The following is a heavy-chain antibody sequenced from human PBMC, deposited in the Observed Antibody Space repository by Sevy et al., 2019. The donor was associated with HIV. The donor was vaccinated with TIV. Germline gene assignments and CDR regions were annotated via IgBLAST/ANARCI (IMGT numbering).Heavy chain of an antibody. D-gene: IGHD2-8*01. CDR1: GFTFSKYS. CDR2: LSLGCGEI. V-gene: IGHV3-23*01. CDR3: AREGCTKPHDY. Sequence: GGSLRLSCAASGFTFSKYSMSWVRQLPGKGREWVSTLSLGCGEINYADSVKGRFTISRDNSKSSVYLQMNNLRPEDTAVYYCAREGCTKPHDYWGQGTLVTVSS. J-gene: IGHJ4*02.